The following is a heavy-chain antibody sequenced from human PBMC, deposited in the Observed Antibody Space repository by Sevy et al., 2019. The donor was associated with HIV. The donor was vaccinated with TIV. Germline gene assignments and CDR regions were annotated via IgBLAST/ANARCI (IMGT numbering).Heavy chain of an antibody. J-gene: IGHJ5*02. D-gene: IGHD1-7*01. Sequence: GGYLRLYCAASGFTFSSYAMSWVRQAPGKGLECVSAISGSGGTTYYADSVKGRFTISRDNSKNTLYLQMNSLRAEDTAVYYCAKEGGGLELPRGWFDPWGQGNLVTVSS. V-gene: IGHV3-23*01. CDR1: GFTFSSYA. CDR3: AKEGGGLELPRGWFDP. CDR2: ISGSGGTT.